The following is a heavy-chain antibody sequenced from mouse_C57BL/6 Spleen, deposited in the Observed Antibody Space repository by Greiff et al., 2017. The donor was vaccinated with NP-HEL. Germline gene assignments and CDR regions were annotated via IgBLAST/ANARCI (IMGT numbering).Heavy chain of an antibody. V-gene: IGHV5-16*01. D-gene: IGHD4-1*01. Sequence: EVQVVESEGGLVQPGSSMKLSCTASGFTFSDYYMAWVRQVPEKGLEWVANINYDGSSTYYLDSLKSRFIISRDNAKNILYLQMSSLKSEDTATYYCAREGSNWDWYFDVWGTGTTVTVSS. CDR1: GFTFSDYY. CDR2: INYDGSST. J-gene: IGHJ1*03. CDR3: AREGSNWDWYFDV.